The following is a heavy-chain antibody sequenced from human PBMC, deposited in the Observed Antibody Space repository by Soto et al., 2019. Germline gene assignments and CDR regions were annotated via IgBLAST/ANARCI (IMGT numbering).Heavy chain of an antibody. CDR3: ARLGDYYQAFDY. Sequence: SETLSLTCTVSGSPISSYYWSWFRQPPGQGLEWVGYIYYTGTTTYNPSLKSRVTVSLDTSKRQFSLKLRSVTAADTALYYCARLGDYYQAFDYWGQGALVTVSS. V-gene: IGHV4-59*08. CDR1: GSPISSYY. J-gene: IGHJ4*01. D-gene: IGHD3-22*01. CDR2: IYYTGTT.